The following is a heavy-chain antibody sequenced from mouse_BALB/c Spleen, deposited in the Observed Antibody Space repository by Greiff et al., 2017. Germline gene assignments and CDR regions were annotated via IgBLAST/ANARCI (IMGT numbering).Heavy chain of an antibody. CDR1: GFSLTSYG. CDR2: IWSDGST. D-gene: IGHD2-1*01. V-gene: IGHV2-6-2*01. CDR3: ARHEGYYGNYVAWFAY. Sequence: VKLMESGPDLVAPSQSLSITCTVSGFSLTSYGVHWVRQPPGKGLEWLVVIWSDGSTTYNSALKSRLSISKDNSKSQVFLKMNSLQTDDTAMYYCARHEGYYGNYVAWFAYWGQGTLVTVSA. J-gene: IGHJ3*01.